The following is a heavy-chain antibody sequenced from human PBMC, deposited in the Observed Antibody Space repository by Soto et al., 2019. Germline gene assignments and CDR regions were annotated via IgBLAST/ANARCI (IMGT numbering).Heavy chain of an antibody. J-gene: IGHJ6*02. D-gene: IGHD5-18*01. V-gene: IGHV4-31*03. CDR2: IYYSGGT. Sequence: PSETLSLTGTVSAGSISSGGDYWSWIRQHPAKGLEWSGDIYYSGGTYYNPSLKSRVPISVDTSKNQFSLKLSSVTAADTAVYYCARVHSRGYYYGMDVWGQGTTVTVS. CDR1: AGSISSGGDY. CDR3: ARVHSRGYYYGMDV.